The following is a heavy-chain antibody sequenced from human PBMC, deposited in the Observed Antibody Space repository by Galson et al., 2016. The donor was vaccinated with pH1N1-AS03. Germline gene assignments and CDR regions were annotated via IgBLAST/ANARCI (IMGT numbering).Heavy chain of an antibody. D-gene: IGHD3-10*01. CDR3: VRALTGSSGTHPYTFDD. V-gene: IGHV3-21*01. Sequence: SLRLYCAASAFTFSPFRMNWVRQAPWKGLGWVSFISRRCNYIYYATSVKGRFTISRDNTKNSLYLQMNGLRADDTAVYYCVRALTGSSGTHPYTFDDWGQGTLVIVSS. CDR2: ISRRCNYI. J-gene: IGHJ4*02. CDR1: AFTFSPFR.